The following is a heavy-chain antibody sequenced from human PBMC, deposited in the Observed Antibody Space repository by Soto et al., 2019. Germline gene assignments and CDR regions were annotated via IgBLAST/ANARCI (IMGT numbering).Heavy chain of an antibody. J-gene: IGHJ4*02. V-gene: IGHV3-23*01. CDR1: GFTFSSYA. D-gene: IGHD3-22*01. Sequence: GGSLRLSCAASGFTFSSYAMSWVRQAPGKVLEWVSAISGSGGSTYYADSVKGRFTISRDNSKNTLYLQMNSLRAEDTAVYYCAKSEYYYDSTFDYWGQGTLVTVSS. CDR2: ISGSGGST. CDR3: AKSEYYYDSTFDY.